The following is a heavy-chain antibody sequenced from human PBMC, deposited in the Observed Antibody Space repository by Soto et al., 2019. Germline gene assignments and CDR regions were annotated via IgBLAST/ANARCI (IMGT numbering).Heavy chain of an antibody. V-gene: IGHV5-51*01. CDR1: GYSFPSYW. J-gene: IGHJ6*02. Sequence: PGESLKTSCTDSGYSFPSYWIGWVRQMRGKGLEWMGIIYPGDSDTRYSPSSQGQVTISADKSISTAYLQWSSLKASDTAMYYCARQGTTSFYYYGMDVWGQGTTVTGSS. CDR3: ARQGTTSFYYYGMDV. D-gene: IGHD1-1*01. CDR2: IYPGDSDT.